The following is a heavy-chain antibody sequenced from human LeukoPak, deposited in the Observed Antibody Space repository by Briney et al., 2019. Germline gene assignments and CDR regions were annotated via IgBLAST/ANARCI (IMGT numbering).Heavy chain of an antibody. V-gene: IGHV4-59*01. CDR2: IYYSGST. CDR3: ARVSSLAVAGSIDYYYYYGMDV. CDR1: GGSISSYY. Sequence: PSETLSLTCTVSGGSISSYYWSWIRQPPGKGLEWIGYIYYSGSTNYNPSLKSRVTISVDTSKNQFSLKLSSVTAADTAVYYCARVSSLAVAGSIDYYYYYGMDVWGQGTTVTVSS. J-gene: IGHJ6*02. D-gene: IGHD6-19*01.